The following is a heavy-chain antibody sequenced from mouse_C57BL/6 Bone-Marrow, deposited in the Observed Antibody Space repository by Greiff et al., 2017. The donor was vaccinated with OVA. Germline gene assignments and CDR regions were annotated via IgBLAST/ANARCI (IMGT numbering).Heavy chain of an antibody. D-gene: IGHD1-1*01. CDR1: GFTFSSYT. J-gene: IGHJ1*03. Sequence: EVMLVESGGGLVKPGGSLKLSCAASGFTFSSYTMSWVRQTPEQRLEWVATISGGGGNTYYPDSVKGRFTISRDNAKNTLYLQMSSLRSEDTAVYYCARQGSSYRYFDVWGTGTTVTVSS. CDR3: ARQGSSYRYFDV. CDR2: ISGGGGNT. V-gene: IGHV5-9*01.